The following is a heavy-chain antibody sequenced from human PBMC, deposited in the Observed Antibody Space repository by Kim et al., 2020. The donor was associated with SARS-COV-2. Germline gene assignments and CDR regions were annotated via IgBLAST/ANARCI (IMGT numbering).Heavy chain of an antibody. J-gene: IGHJ6*02. CDR2: IYPGDSDT. Sequence: GESLKISCKGSGYSFTSYWIGWVRQMPGKGLEWMGSIYPGDSDTRYSPSFQGQVTISADKSISTAYLQWSSLKASDTAMYYCARWPDYYGSGSYYYYYGMDVWGQGTTVTVSS. V-gene: IGHV5-51*01. CDR3: ARWPDYYGSGSYYYYYGMDV. D-gene: IGHD3-10*01. CDR1: GYSFTSYW.